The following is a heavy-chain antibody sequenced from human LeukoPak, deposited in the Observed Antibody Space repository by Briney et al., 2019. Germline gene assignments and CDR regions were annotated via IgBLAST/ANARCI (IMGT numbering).Heavy chain of an antibody. CDR2: INPSGGST. D-gene: IGHD3-16*01. Sequence: ASVKVSCKASGYTFTSYYMHWVRQAPGQGLEWMGIINPSGGSTSYAQKFQGRVTMTRDTSTSTVYMELSSLRSEDTAVYYCAGLSRDRRRFDYWGQGTLVTVSS. CDR1: GYTFTSYY. V-gene: IGHV1-46*01. J-gene: IGHJ4*02. CDR3: AGLSRDRRRFDY.